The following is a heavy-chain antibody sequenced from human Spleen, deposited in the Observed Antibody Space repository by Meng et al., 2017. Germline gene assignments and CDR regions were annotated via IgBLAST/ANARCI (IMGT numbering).Heavy chain of an antibody. V-gene: IGHV4-4*02. Sequence: QGQLQESGPGLVKPSGTLSLICAVSGGSISSTKWWNWVRQTAGKGLEWIGEINHSGSTNYNPSLKSRVTISVDTSKNQFSLKLSSVTAADTAVYYCAVVVTEEVSIVEHWGQGTLVTVSS. CDR2: INHSGST. D-gene: IGHD3-22*01. CDR1: GGSISSTKW. CDR3: AVVVTEEVSIVEH. J-gene: IGHJ1*01.